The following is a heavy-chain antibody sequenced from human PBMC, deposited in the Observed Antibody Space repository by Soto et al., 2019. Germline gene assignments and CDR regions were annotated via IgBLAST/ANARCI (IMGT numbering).Heavy chain of an antibody. Sequence: GESLKISCTDSGYIFSNYWIGWVRQMPGKGLEWMGIVYPGDSDIRYSPSFQGLVTISVGKSMSTAYLQWSSLRASDTAIYYCARQRGSYRLNPRDSDYWGQGTLVTVSS. V-gene: IGHV5-51*01. CDR2: VYPGDSDI. J-gene: IGHJ4*02. CDR3: ARQRGSYRLNPRDSDY. D-gene: IGHD3-16*02. CDR1: GYIFSNYW.